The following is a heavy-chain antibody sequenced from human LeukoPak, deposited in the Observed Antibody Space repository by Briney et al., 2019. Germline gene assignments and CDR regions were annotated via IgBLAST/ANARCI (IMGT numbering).Heavy chain of an antibody. CDR3: ATKQWLAPPPDS. V-gene: IGHV3-74*01. J-gene: IGHJ4*02. CDR1: GFTFSKYW. CDR2: INTDGTVT. D-gene: IGHD6-19*01. Sequence: GGALRLSYAASGFTFSKYWMLGVRQAPGKGLESVSRINTDGTVTTYADSVKGRFTVSRDNADNTMFLQMNSVRDEDTAVYYCATKQWLAPPPDSWGQGTPVTVSS.